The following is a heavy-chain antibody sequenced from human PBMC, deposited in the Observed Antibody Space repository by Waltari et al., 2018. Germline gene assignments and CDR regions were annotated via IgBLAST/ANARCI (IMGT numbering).Heavy chain of an antibody. Sequence: QVQLVQSGAEVKKPGASVKVSCKVSGYTLTELSMHWVRQAPGKGLEWMGGLDPEDGETNYEQKFQGRVTMTEDTSTDTAYMELSSLRSEDTAVYYCATLLYSSSPFDYWGQGTLVTVSS. CDR2: LDPEDGET. D-gene: IGHD6-13*01. CDR1: GYTLTELS. CDR3: ATLLYSSSPFDY. J-gene: IGHJ4*02. V-gene: IGHV1-24*01.